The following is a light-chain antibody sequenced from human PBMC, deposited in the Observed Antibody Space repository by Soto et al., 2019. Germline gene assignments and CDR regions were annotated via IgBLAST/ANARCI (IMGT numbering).Light chain of an antibody. CDR1: EDVSSK. CDR3: LQYDPWPPGT. CDR2: DAS. Sequence: IFMTQSPATLSVSPGGRATLSCRASEDVSSKLAWYQQKPGLPPRLVIYDASTRATGIPGRFSGSGSGKDFTLTISGLHSEDFAIYYCLQYDPWPPGTLGKGTRWKS. J-gene: IGKJ1*01. V-gene: IGKV3-15*01.